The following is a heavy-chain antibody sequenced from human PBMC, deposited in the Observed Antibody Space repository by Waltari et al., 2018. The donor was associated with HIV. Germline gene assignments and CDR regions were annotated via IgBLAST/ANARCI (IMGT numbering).Heavy chain of an antibody. CDR2: MNPDNGDA. Sequence: QLHLAQSGAEIKKPRACVWLSCKAARYSFIAFDITWVRRAPGRGLEWVGCMNPDNGDAGYGHKFKGRFSLTRDTSTDTAYMDVTNLKSEDTAIYYCTKRCRGALFGDEWGQGTLVTVSS. V-gene: IGHV1-8*01. CDR3: TKRCRGALFGDE. D-gene: IGHD3-3*01. CDR1: RYSFIAFD. J-gene: IGHJ4*02.